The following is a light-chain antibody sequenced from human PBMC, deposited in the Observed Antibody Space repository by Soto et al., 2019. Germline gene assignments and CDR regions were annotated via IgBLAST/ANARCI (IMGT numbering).Light chain of an antibody. Sequence: DIQMTHSPSSLSASVGDRVTITCRASQGISSYLNWYQQKPGKAPKLLIYAASSLQSGVPSRFSGSGSGTDFTLTISSLQPEDFATYYCQQSYSTPLTFGGGTKVDIK. CDR1: QGISSY. CDR2: AAS. V-gene: IGKV1-39*01. CDR3: QQSYSTPLT. J-gene: IGKJ4*01.